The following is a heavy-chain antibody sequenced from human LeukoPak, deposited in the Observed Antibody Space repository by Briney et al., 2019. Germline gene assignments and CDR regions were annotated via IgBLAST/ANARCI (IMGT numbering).Heavy chain of an antibody. CDR2: ISYDGSNK. CDR3: AREYYYEELDY. CDR1: GFTFSSYG. Sequence: GGSLRLSCAASGFTFSSYGMHWVRQAPGKGLQWVAVISYDGSNKYYADSVKGRFTISRDNSKNTLYLQMDSLRAEDMAVYYCAREYYYEELDYWGQGTLVTVSS. J-gene: IGHJ4*02. D-gene: IGHD3-22*01. V-gene: IGHV3-30*03.